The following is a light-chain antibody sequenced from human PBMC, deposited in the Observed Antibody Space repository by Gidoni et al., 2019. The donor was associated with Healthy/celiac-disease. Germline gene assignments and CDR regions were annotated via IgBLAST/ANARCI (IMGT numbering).Light chain of an antibody. CDR3: QVWDTTSDHYV. CDR1: NIGSKS. J-gene: IGLJ1*01. V-gene: IGLV3-21*02. CDR2: DDS. Sequence: SYVLTQPPSLSVAPGQTARITCGGNNIGSKSVHCYQQKPGQAPVLVVYDDSDRPSGIPERFSGSNSGNTATLTISRVEAGHEADYYCQVWDTTSDHYVFGTGTKVTVL.